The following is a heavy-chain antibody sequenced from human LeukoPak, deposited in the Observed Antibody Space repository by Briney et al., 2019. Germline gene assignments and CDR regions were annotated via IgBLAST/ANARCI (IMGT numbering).Heavy chain of an antibody. CDR2: IIDSGGAT. D-gene: IGHD1-1*01. J-gene: IGHJ4*02. V-gene: IGHV3-23*01. Sequence: PGGSLRLSCAASGFTFSTYAMSWVRQAPRRGLEWVSSIIDSGGATYYADSVKGRFTISRDNSKNTLYLQMNSLRAEDTAVYYCAKEGTGIHFDYWGQGTLVTVSS. CDR1: GFTFSTYA. CDR3: AKEGTGIHFDY.